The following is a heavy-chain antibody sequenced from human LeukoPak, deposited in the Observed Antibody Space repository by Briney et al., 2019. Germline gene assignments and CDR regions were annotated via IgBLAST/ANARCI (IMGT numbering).Heavy chain of an antibody. D-gene: IGHD3-9*01. J-gene: IGHJ4*02. V-gene: IGHV4-34*01. CDR1: GGSFSGYY. CDR3: ARGNDILTGYHTPSFDY. CDR2: INHSGST. Sequence: SETLSLTCAVYGGSFSGYYWSWIRQPPGKGLEWIGEINHSGSTNYNPSLKSRVTILVDTSKNQFSLKLSSVAAADTAVYYCARGNDILTGYHTPSFDYWGQGTLVTVSS.